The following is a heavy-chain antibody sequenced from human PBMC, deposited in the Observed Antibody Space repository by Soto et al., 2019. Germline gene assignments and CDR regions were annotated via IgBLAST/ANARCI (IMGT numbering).Heavy chain of an antibody. CDR2: IYYSGST. V-gene: IGHV4-59*08. Sequence: SETLSLTCTVSGGSISSYYWSWLRQPPGKGLEWIGYIYYSGSTNYNPSLKSRVTISVDTSKNQFSLKLSSVTAADTAVYYCARILLIRNSSSSGLPDYWGQGTLVTVSS. CDR1: GGSISSYY. CDR3: ARILLIRNSSSSGLPDY. D-gene: IGHD6-6*01. J-gene: IGHJ4*02.